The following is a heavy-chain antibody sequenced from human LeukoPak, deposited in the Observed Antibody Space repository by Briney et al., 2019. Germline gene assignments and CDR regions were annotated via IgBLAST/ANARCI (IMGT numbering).Heavy chain of an antibody. CDR3: ARENYYDSSGYYSLLFDY. Sequence: PSETLSLTCAVYGGSFSGYYWSWIRQPPGKGLEWIGEINHSGSTNYNPSLKSRVTISVDTSKNQFSLKLSSVTAADTAVYYCARENYYDSSGYYSLLFDYWGQGTLVTVSS. V-gene: IGHV4-34*01. J-gene: IGHJ4*02. CDR1: GGSFSGYY. D-gene: IGHD3-22*01. CDR2: INHSGST.